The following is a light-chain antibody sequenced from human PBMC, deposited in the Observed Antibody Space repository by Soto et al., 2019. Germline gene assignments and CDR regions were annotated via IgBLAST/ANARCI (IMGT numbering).Light chain of an antibody. Sequence: QSVLPQPASVSGSPGQSITISCTGTSSDVGSYNLVSWYQQHPGKAPKLMIYEVSKRPSGVSNRFSGSKSGNTASLTISGLQAEDEADYYCCSYAVTSTYVFGTGTKVTVL. CDR1: SSDVGSYNL. CDR3: CSYAVTSTYV. J-gene: IGLJ1*01. V-gene: IGLV2-23*02. CDR2: EVS.